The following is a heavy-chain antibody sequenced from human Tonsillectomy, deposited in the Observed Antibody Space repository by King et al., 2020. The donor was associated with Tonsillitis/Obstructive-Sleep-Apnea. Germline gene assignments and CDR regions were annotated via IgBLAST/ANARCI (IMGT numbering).Heavy chain of an antibody. J-gene: IGHJ4*02. CDR3: ARDKGDY. CDR1: GYNFTGSY. CDR2: INPNSGGT. Sequence: VQLVESGAEVMKPGASVKVPCKASGYNFTGSYMHWVRQAPGQGLEWMGWINPNSGGTKYAQKFQGRVTMTRDTSINTTYMELSRLTSDDTAVYYCARDKGDYWGQGTLVTVSS. V-gene: IGHV1-2*02.